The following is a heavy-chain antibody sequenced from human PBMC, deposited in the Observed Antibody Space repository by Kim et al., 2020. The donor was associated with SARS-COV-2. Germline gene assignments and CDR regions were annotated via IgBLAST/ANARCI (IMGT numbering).Heavy chain of an antibody. D-gene: IGHD3-10*01. J-gene: IGHJ3*02. CDR1: GFTVSSNY. CDR3: ARKGSGSKFAFDI. Sequence: GGSLRLSCAASGFTVSSNYMSWVRQAPGKGLEWVSVIYSGGSTYYADSVKGRFTISRDNSKNTLYLQMNSLRAEDTAVYYCARKGSGSKFAFDIWGQGTMVTVSS. V-gene: IGHV3-53*01. CDR2: IYSGGST.